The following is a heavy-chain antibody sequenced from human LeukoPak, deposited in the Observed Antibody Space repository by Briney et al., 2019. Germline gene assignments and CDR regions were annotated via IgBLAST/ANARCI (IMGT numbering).Heavy chain of an antibody. J-gene: IGHJ5*02. D-gene: IGHD3-10*01. V-gene: IGHV3-74*01. CDR3: ANSYSPPLS. CDR1: GFTFSVSW. Sequence: GGSLRLSCAASGFTFSVSWMRWVRQAPGKRLVWVSRINTDGSTTNYADSVKGRFTISRDNARNTVYLQMNSLRAEDSAVYYCANSYSPPLSCGQGTLVTVSS. CDR2: INTDGSTT.